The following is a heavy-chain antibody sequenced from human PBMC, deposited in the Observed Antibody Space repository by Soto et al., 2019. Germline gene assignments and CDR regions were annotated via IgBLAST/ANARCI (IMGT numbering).Heavy chain of an antibody. CDR2: INPNSGGT. J-gene: IGHJ4*02. V-gene: IGHV1-2*04. CDR3: ARESGYDFWSGYYIGY. CDR1: GYTFTGYY. D-gene: IGHD3-3*01. Sequence: ASVKVSCKASGYTFTGYYMHWVRQAPGQGLEWMGWINPNSGGTNYAQKFQGWVTMTRDTSISTAYMELNSLRAEDTAVYYCARESGYDFWSGYYIGYWGQGTLVTVSS.